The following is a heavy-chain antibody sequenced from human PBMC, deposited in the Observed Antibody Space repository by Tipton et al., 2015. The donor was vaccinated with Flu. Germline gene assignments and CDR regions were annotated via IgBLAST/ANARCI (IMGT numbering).Heavy chain of an antibody. D-gene: IGHD4-11*01. CDR2: SFYSGNT. CDR1: GSSISSSNYY. CDR3: ARRDYSNYVSEPKNWFDS. V-gene: IGHV4-39*07. Sequence: TLSLTCSVSGSSISSSNYYLGWFRQPPGKGLARIGNSFYSGNTYHNPSLKSRVTISVDTSKNHFSLKLSSVTAADTAVYYCARRDYSNYVSEPKNWFDSSGQGARVIVSS. J-gene: IGHJ5*01.